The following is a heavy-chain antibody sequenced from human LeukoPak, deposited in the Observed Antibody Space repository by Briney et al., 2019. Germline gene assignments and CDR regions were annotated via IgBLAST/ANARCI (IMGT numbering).Heavy chain of an antibody. V-gene: IGHV1-2*04. CDR2: INPNSGGT. Sequence: ASVKVSCKASGYTFTGYYMHWVRQAPGQGLEWMGWINPNSGGTNYAQEFQGWVTMTRDTSINTAYMELSRLRSDDTAVYYCARDMVSTATPYFDYWGQGTLITVSS. D-gene: IGHD3-10*01. J-gene: IGHJ4*02. CDR1: GYTFTGYY. CDR3: ARDMVSTATPYFDY.